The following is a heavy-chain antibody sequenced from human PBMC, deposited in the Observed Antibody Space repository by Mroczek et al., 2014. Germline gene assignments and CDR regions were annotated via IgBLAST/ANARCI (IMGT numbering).Heavy chain of an antibody. CDR2: IRSKAYGGTT. Sequence: VQLVQSGGGLVQPGRSLRLSCTASGFTFGDYAMSWFRQAPGKGLEWVGFIRSKAYGGTTEYAASVKGRFTISRDDSKSIAYLQMNSLKIEDTAVYYCTRDTLFLGQNYDSSGYYYPLGYWGQGTLVTVSS. J-gene: IGHJ4*02. CDR1: GFTFGDYA. CDR3: TRDTLFLGQNYDSSGYYYPLGY. V-gene: IGHV3-49*03. D-gene: IGHD3-22*01.